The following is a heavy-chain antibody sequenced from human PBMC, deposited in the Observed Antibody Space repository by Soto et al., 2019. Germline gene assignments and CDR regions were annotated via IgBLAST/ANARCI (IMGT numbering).Heavy chain of an antibody. V-gene: IGHV3-74*01. D-gene: IGHD2-2*01. Sequence: GSWEFSFPAPDFTLGNSGLPGVGQVSGKGLEWVSRINADGTSTSYADSVKGRFTISRDNAKNTLYLHVNSLRAEDTAVYYCVKVLARGVGVPRFYFDSWGQGALVTVSS. CDR2: INADGTST. CDR3: VKVLARGVGVPRFYFDS. J-gene: IGHJ4*02. CDR1: DFTLGNSG.